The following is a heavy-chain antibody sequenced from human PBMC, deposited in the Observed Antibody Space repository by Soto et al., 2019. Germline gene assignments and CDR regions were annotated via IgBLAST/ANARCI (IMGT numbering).Heavy chain of an antibody. CDR3: ARSPFPYCGDSYFDY. CDR2: ISYDGSNK. V-gene: IGHV3-30-3*01. Sequence: QVQLVESGGGVVQPGRSLRLSCAASGFTFSSYAMHWVRQAPGKGLEWVAVISYDGSNKYYADSVKGRFTISRDNSKNALYLQMNSLRAEDTAVYYCARSPFPYCGDSYFDYWGQGTLVTGSS. CDR1: GFTFSSYA. J-gene: IGHJ4*02. D-gene: IGHD4-17*01.